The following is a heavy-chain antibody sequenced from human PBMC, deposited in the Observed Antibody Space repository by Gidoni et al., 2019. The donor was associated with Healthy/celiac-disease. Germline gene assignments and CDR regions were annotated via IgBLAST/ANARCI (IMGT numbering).Heavy chain of an antibody. J-gene: IGHJ2*01. CDR1: GGSFSDYY. CDR2: IDHSGST. D-gene: IGHD1-26*01. CDR3: ARMTTWGYFDL. Sequence: QVQLQQWGAGLLKPSENLSLTCAVHGGSFSDYYWTWIRQPPGKGLGWIGEIDHSGSTNYNPALKSRATISVDTSKNQFSLKLTSVTAAATAVFYCARMTTWGYFDLWGRGTLVTVSS. V-gene: IGHV4-34*01.